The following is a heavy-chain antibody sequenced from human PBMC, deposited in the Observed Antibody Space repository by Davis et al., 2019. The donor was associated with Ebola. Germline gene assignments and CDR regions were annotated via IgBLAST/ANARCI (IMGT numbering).Heavy chain of an antibody. CDR3: ARRDQNYYHGMDV. V-gene: IGHV5-10-1*01. J-gene: IGHJ6*02. CDR2: IDPSDSYT. CDR1: GYSFLNYW. Sequence: GESLKISCKASGYSFLNYWISWVLHMPGRGLEWIGRIDPSDSYTDYSPSFQGHVSISADQFTNTAYLQWSGLQPSDTAMYYCARRDQNYYHGMDVWGQGTTVTVSS.